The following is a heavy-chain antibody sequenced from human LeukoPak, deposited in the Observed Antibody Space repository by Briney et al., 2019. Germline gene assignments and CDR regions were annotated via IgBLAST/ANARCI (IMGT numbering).Heavy chain of an antibody. CDR1: GYTFTSYD. CDR3: ARGRGNFDS. CDR2: MNPNSGNT. V-gene: IGHV1-8*03. Sequence: GASVTVTYKGSGYTFTSYDINWVRQATGQGLEWMGWMNPNSGNTGYAQKFQGRVTITRKTSISTAYMELSSLRSDDTAVYNCARGRGNFDSCGQGALVTASS. J-gene: IGHJ4*02.